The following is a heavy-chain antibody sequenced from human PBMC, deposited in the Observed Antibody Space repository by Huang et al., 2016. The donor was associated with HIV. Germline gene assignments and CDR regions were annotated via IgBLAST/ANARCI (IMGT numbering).Heavy chain of an antibody. V-gene: IGHV1-18*01. Sequence: QVQLVQSGVEVTKPGASVKVSCKASGYTFTSYGISWVRQAHGQGLEWMGWISAYNGVTNYAQNVKGRVTMTTETSTSTAYRERRSLRSDDTAVYYCARDSPLLGVVIVVVPTAPNAFDIWGQGTMVTVSS. D-gene: IGHD2-2*01. J-gene: IGHJ3*02. CDR3: ARDSPLLGVVIVVVPTAPNAFDI. CDR1: GYTFTSYG. CDR2: ISAYNGVT.